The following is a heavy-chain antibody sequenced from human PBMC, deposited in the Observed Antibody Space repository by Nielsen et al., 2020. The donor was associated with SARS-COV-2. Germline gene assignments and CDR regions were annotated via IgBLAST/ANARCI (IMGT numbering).Heavy chain of an antibody. CDR2: ISSSSSYI. CDR1: GFTFSSYS. Sequence: GSLKISCAASGFTFSSYSMNWVRQAPGKGLEWVSSISSSSSYIYYADSVKGRFTISRDNAKNSLYLQMNSLRAEDTAVYYCARWWQQLTLPGTDAFDIWGQGTMVTVSS. D-gene: IGHD6-13*01. J-gene: IGHJ3*02. V-gene: IGHV3-21*01. CDR3: ARWWQQLTLPGTDAFDI.